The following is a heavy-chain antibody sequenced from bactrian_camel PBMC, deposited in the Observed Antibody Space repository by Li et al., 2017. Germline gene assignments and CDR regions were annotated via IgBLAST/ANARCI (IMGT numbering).Heavy chain of an antibody. J-gene: IGHJ4*01. CDR2: IDIYDRI. Sequence: HVQLVESGGGSVQAGGSLRLSCAASGYTYRDSCMGWFRQTPGKDREGVATIDIYDRISYADSVKGRFTISQDNAKNTVYLEMNSLKPEDTAMYYCAGSRTYCSSNEFVYWGQGTQVTVS. D-gene: IGHD3*01. CDR1: GYTYRDSC. V-gene: IGHV3S53*01. CDR3: AGSRTYCSSNEFVY.